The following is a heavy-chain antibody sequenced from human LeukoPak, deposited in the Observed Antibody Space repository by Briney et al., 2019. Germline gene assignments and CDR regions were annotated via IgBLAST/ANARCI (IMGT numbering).Heavy chain of an antibody. CDR2: INHIRST. J-gene: IGHJ4*02. D-gene: IGHD3-9*01. V-gene: IGHV4-34*01. CDR1: GGSFSGYY. Sequence: PLATLSLTCAVYGGSFSGYYWSWIRQPPGQGLEWIGEINHIRSTNYNPSLKSRVTISVDTSKNQLSLKLSSVTAADTAVYYCARGIRRYFDWLPTLYSDYWGQGTLVTVSS. CDR3: ARGIRRYFDWLPTLYSDY.